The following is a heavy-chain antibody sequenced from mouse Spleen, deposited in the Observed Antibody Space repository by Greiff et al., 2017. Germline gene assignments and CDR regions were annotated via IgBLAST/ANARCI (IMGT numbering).Heavy chain of an antibody. Sequence: QVQLQQSGAELVRPGASVKLSCKASGYTFTDYYINWVKQRPGQGLEWIARIYPGSGNTYYNEKFKGKATLTAEKSSSTAYMQLSSLTSGDSAVXFCARRGGTGYYFDYWGQGTTLTVSS. CDR2: IYPGSGNT. CDR3: ARRGGTGYYFDY. V-gene: IGHV1-76*01. CDR1: GYTFTDYY. D-gene: IGHD4-1*01. J-gene: IGHJ2*01.